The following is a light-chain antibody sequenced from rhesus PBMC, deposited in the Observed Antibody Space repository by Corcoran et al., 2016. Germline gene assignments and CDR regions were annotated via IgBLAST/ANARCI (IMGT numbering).Light chain of an antibody. V-gene: IGKV1-32*02. CDR1: QGISSY. CDR3: QQGNSNPLT. J-gene: IGKJ4*01. CDR2: YAN. Sequence: DIQMSQSPSSLSASVGDRVTITCRASQGISSYLNWYQQKPGKAPKLLIYYANSLASGVPSRCSGSGSGTDFTLTISSLQPEDFATNYCQQGNSNPLTFGGGTKVELK.